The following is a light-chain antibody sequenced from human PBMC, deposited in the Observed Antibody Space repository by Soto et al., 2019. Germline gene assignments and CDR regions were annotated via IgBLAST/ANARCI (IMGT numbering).Light chain of an antibody. CDR2: KSN. Sequence: QSVLTQPPSASGTPGQRVTISCSGSTSNIGSNYVYWYQLLPGAAPKLLIYKSNQRPSGVPGRFSGSKSGTSASLAISGLRYEDEAHYYCATWDDSLSVVFGGGTKLTVL. CDR1: TSNIGSNY. CDR3: ATWDDSLSVV. J-gene: IGLJ2*01. V-gene: IGLV1-47*01.